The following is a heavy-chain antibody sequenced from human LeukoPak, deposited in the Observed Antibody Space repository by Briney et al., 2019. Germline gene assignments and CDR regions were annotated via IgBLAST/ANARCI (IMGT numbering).Heavy chain of an antibody. J-gene: IGHJ5*02. V-gene: IGHV3-9*01. D-gene: IGHD3-16*01. CDR2: ISWNSRSI. Sequence: GGSLRLSCAASGFTFNDYAMHWVRQPPGKGLEWVSGISWNSRSIEYADSVTGRFTISRDNAKNCLYLQMNSLRAEDTAFYYCAKGSAVLDDYATTGWFDPWGQGTLVTVSS. CDR1: GFTFNDYA. CDR3: AKGSAVLDDYATTGWFDP.